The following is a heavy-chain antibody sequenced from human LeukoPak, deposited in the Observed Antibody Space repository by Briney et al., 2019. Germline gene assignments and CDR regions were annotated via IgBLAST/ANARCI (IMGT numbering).Heavy chain of an antibody. CDR1: GLTFSSYR. J-gene: IGHJ4*02. D-gene: IGHD3-16*01. CDR3: ARSGGGMDDY. Sequence: PGGSLRLSCAASGLTFSSYRMNWVRQAPGKGLEWVSSTSSSGNYIYYADSVKGRFTISRDNAKNSLYLQMNSLRAEDTAVYYCARSGGGMDDYWGQGTLVTVSS. CDR2: TSSSGNYI. V-gene: IGHV3-21*01.